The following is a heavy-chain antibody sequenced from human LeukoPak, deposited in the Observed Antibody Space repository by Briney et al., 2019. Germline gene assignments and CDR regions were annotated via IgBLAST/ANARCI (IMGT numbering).Heavy chain of an antibody. J-gene: IGHJ4*02. V-gene: IGHV3-7*01. CDR2: IKQDGSEK. CDR1: GFTFSTYW. D-gene: IGHD6-13*01. CDR3: ARDSAGNDY. Sequence: GGSLRLSCAASGFTFSTYWMSWVRQAPGKGLEWVANIKQDGSEKYYVASVKGRFTISRDNAKNSLYLQMNSLRAEDTAMYYCARDSAGNDYWGQGTLVTVSS.